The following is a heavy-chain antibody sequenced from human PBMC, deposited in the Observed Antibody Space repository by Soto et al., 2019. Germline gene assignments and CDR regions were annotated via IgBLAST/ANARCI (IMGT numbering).Heavy chain of an antibody. CDR2: INHSGIT. CDR3: VRGPYNYNSRYFDY. CDR1: GGSFSGYF. D-gene: IGHD1-1*01. Sequence: SETLSLTCTVSGGSFSGYFWTWIRQPPGRGLEWLAEINHSGITNYNPSVEGRVSMSVDTSKNQFSLRLYSVTAADTAVYYCVRGPYNYNSRYFDYWGQGTLVTVSS. J-gene: IGHJ4*02. V-gene: IGHV4-34*01.